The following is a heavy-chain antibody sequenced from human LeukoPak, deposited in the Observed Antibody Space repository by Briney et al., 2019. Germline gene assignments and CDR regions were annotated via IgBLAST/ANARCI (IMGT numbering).Heavy chain of an antibody. CDR3: ARASYSSSWYRD. V-gene: IGHV4-34*01. D-gene: IGHD6-13*01. CDR1: GGSFSGYY. CDR2: INHSGST. Sequence: SETLSLTCAVYGGSFSGYYWSWIRQPPGKGLEWIGEINHSGSTNYNPSLKSRVTISVDTSKNQFSLKLSSVTAADTAVYYCARASYSSSWYRDWGQGTLVTVSS. J-gene: IGHJ4*02.